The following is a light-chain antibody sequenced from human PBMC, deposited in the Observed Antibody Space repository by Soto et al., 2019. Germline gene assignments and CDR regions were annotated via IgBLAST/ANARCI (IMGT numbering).Light chain of an antibody. V-gene: IGKV3-20*01. Sequence: EIVLTQSPGTLSLSRGERSTLXXRASQSVSSSYLAWYQQRPGQAPRLXIYGASSRATGIPDRFSGSGSGTDFTLTISRLEAEDFAVYYCQQYGSSSWTFGQGTKVDIK. CDR2: GAS. CDR3: QQYGSSSWT. CDR1: QSVSSSY. J-gene: IGKJ1*01.